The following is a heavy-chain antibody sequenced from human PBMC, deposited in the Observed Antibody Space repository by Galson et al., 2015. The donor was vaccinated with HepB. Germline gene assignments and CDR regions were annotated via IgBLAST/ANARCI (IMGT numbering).Heavy chain of an antibody. CDR1: GYTFTGFY. Sequence: SVKVSCKASGYTFTGFYLHWVRQAPGQGLEWMGLINPKRGVTRYSQRFQDRVTMTGDTSISTAYMELSSLRSDDTAVYYCARDIGYYDPSGHEPWGQGTLLSVSS. V-gene: IGHV1-2*02. CDR3: ARDIGYYDPSGHEP. CDR2: INPKRGVT. J-gene: IGHJ5*02. D-gene: IGHD3-22*01.